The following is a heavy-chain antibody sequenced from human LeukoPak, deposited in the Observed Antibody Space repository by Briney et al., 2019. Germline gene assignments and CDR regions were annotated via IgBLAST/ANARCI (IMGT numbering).Heavy chain of an antibody. V-gene: IGHV3-21*01. Sequence: GGSLRLSCAGSAFTFSSYSMNWVRQAPGKGLEWVSSISGSSSDIYYADSVKGRFTISRDNAKKSLYLQMKSLRAEDTAVYYCTTNGDLDAFDIWGQGTMVTVSS. CDR1: AFTFSSYS. D-gene: IGHD4-17*01. CDR2: ISGSSSDI. J-gene: IGHJ3*02. CDR3: TTNGDLDAFDI.